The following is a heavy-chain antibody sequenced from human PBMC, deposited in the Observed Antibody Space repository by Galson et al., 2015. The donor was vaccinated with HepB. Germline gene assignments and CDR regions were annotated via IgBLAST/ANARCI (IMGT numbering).Heavy chain of an antibody. V-gene: IGHV6-1*01. J-gene: IGHJ4*02. CDR2: TFYRSKWYN. D-gene: IGHD1-7*01. Sequence: CAISGDSVSSNSAAWNWIRQSPSRGLEWLGRTFYRSKWYNDYAVSVKSRITINPDTSKNQFSLQLNSVTPEDTAVYYCARDITETTHGLDYWGQGTLVTVSS. CDR3: ARDITETTHGLDY. CDR1: GDSVSSNSAA.